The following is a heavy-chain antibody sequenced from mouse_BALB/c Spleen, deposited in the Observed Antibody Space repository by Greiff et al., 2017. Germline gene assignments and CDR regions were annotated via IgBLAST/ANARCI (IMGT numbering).Heavy chain of an antibody. CDR2: IDPSDSYT. Sequence: VKLVESGAELVKPGASVKMSCKASGYTFTSYWMHWVKQRPGQGLEWIGVIDPSDSYTSYNQKFKGKATLTVDTSSSTAYMQLSSLTSEDSAVYYCTREGLLLSDYWGQGTTLTVSS. V-gene: IGHV1S127*01. CDR3: TREGLLLSDY. D-gene: IGHD2-1*01. CDR1: GYTFTSYW. J-gene: IGHJ2*01.